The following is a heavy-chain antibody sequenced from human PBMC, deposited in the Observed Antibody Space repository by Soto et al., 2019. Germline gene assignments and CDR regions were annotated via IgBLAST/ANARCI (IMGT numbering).Heavy chain of an antibody. Sequence: PGESLKISCAASGFTFSSYAMHWVRQAPGKGLEWVAVISYDGSNKYYADSVKGRFTISRDNSKNTLYLQMNSLRAEDTAVYYCARENLLTTDYYYGMDVWGQGTTVTVSS. J-gene: IGHJ6*02. CDR2: ISYDGSNK. CDR1: GFTFSSYA. V-gene: IGHV3-30-3*01. CDR3: ARENLLTTDYYYGMDV. D-gene: IGHD4-17*01.